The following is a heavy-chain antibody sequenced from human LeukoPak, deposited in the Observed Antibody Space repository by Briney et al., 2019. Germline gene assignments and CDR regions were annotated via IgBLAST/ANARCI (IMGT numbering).Heavy chain of an antibody. CDR1: GHSISSSSYY. CDR3: ARSTRFRWSGYSFDY. J-gene: IGHJ4*02. Sequence: PSETLSLTCTVSGHSISSSSYYWGWIRQPRGKGLEWIGSIYYSGSTYDHPSLKSRVTISVDTSKNQFSLKLSSVTAADTVVYYCARSTRFRWSGYSFDYWGQGTLVTVSS. D-gene: IGHD3-3*01. CDR2: IYYSGST. V-gene: IGHV4-39*01.